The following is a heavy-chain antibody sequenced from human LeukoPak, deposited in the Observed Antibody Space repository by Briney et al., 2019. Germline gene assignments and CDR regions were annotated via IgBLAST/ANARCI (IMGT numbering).Heavy chain of an antibody. D-gene: IGHD2-15*01. V-gene: IGHV4-39*07. CDR1: GGSISSSSFF. CDR2: IYVSGTT. J-gene: IGHJ6*03. CDR3: ARYAGRGYYYYMDV. Sequence: PSETLSLTCSVSGGSISSSSFFWGWIRQPPGKGLEWIGSIYVSGTTHYNPSLKSRLTISLDTSKNQVSLKLSSVTAADTAVYYCARYAGRGYYYYMDVWGKGTTVTISS.